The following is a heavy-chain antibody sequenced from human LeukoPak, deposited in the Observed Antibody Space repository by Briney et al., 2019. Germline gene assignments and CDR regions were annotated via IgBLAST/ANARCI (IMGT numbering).Heavy chain of an antibody. J-gene: IGHJ6*02. CDR2: ISGSGGST. Sequence: GGSLRLSCAASGFTFSSYAMSWVRQAPGKGLEWVSAISGSGGSTYYADSVKGRFTISRDNSKNTLYLQMNSLRAEDTAVYYCAKNQGSGSLHYYYGMDVWGQGTTVTVSS. D-gene: IGHD3-10*01. CDR3: AKNQGSGSLHYYYGMDV. V-gene: IGHV3-23*01. CDR1: GFTFSSYA.